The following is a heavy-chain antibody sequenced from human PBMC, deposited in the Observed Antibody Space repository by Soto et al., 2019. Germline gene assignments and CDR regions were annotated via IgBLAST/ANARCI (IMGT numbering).Heavy chain of an antibody. CDR2: IIPIFGTA. V-gene: IGHV1-69*06. CDR1: GGTFSSYA. Sequence: SVKVSCKTSGGTFSSYAISWVRQAPGQGLEWMGGIIPIFGTANYAQKFQGRVTITADKSTSTAYMELSSLRSEDTAVYYCASSMVGAVDYWGQGTLVTVSS. J-gene: IGHJ4*02. CDR3: ASSMVGAVDY. D-gene: IGHD1-26*01.